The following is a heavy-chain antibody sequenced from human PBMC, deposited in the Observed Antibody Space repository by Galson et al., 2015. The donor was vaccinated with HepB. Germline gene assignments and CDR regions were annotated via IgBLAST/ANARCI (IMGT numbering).Heavy chain of an antibody. CDR1: GYTFTSYG. D-gene: IGHD3-16*02. CDR3: ARVMITFGGVIVIFDY. Sequence: SVKVSCKASGYTFTSYGISWVRQAPGQGLEWMGWISAYNGNTNYAQKLQGRVTMTTDTSTSTAYMELRSLRSDDTAVYYCARVMITFGGVIVIFDYWGQGTLVTVSS. CDR2: ISAYNGNT. V-gene: IGHV1-18*01. J-gene: IGHJ4*02.